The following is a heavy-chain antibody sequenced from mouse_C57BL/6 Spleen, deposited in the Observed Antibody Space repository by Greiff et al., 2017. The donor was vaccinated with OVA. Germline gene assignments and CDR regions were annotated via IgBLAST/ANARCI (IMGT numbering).Heavy chain of an antibody. CDR2: ISSGSSTI. CDR3: ARGGYDVAWFAY. CDR1: GFTFSDYG. D-gene: IGHD2-2*01. J-gene: IGHJ3*01. Sequence: EVKVVESGGGLVKPGGSLKLSCAASGFTFSDYGMHWVRQAPEKGLEWVAYISSGSSTIYNADTVKGRFTISRDNAKNTLFLQMTSLRSEDTAMYYCARGGYDVAWFAYWGQGTLVTVSA. V-gene: IGHV5-17*01.